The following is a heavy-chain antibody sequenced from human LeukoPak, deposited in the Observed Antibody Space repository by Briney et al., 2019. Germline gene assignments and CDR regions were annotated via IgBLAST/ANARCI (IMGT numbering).Heavy chain of an antibody. J-gene: IGHJ6*02. D-gene: IGHD3-10*01. CDR2: ISWNSGSI. Sequence: GGSLRLSCAASGFTFDDYAMHWVRQAPGKGLEWVSGISWNSGSIGYVDSVKGRFTISRDNAKNSLYLQMNSLRAEDTAVYYCAREYYYGSGSPYGMDVWGQGTTVTVSS. V-gene: IGHV3-9*01. CDR3: AREYYYGSGSPYGMDV. CDR1: GFTFDDYA.